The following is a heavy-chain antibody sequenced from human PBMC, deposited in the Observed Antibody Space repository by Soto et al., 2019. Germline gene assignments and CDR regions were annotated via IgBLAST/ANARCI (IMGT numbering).Heavy chain of an antibody. J-gene: IGHJ4*02. CDR1: GFTFSSYW. V-gene: IGHV3-7*03. CDR2: IKQDGSEK. Sequence: EVQLVESGGGLVQPGGSLRLSCVASGFTFSSYWMSWARQVPGRGLEWLAKIKQDGSEKNYVDSVRGRFTISRDNAKSSLYLEMNSLRADDTAVYFCSRGSRGAAGGSSGGQGTLVTVSS. CDR3: SRGSRGAAGGSS. D-gene: IGHD6-13*01.